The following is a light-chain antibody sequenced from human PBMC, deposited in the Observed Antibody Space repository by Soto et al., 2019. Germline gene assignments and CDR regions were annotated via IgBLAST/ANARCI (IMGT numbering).Light chain of an antibody. CDR2: GAF. CDR3: QQYGDSPLT. Sequence: EIVLTQSPGTLSLSPGERATLSCRASQSVSSSTSLAWYQQKTGQAPRLLIYGAFSRAVGVPDRFSGSGSGTDFTLTINRLEPEDFPVYYCQQYGDSPLTFGGWTKVE. J-gene: IGKJ4*01. V-gene: IGKV3-20*01. CDR1: QSVSSSTS.